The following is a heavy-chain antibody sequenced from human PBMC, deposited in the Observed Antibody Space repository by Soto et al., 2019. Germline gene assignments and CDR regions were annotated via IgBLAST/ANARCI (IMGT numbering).Heavy chain of an antibody. Sequence: EVQLVESGGGLVKPGGSLRLSCAASGFSFSTAWMSWVRQAPGKGLEWVGRIKTATEGGTTNFAAPVKGRFTISRDDSKNMLYLQMNSLKTDATAVYYCSTWGGYWGQGTLVTVSS. CDR3: STWGGY. D-gene: IGHD3-16*01. CDR1: GFSFSTAW. CDR2: IKTATEGGTT. J-gene: IGHJ4*02. V-gene: IGHV3-15*06.